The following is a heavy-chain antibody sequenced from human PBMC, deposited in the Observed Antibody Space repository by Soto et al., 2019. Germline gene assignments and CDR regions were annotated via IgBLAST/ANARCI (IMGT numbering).Heavy chain of an antibody. Sequence: QITLKESGPTLVKPTQTLTLTCTVSGFSLNTYGVGVGWIRQPPGKALEWLALIYWDDDKRYSPSLKSRLTITKDTSKNQVVLTMTNMDPVDTVTYYCARALGSWGAYYFDYWGQGTLVPVSS. CDR1: GFSLNTYGVG. CDR3: ARALGSWGAYYFDY. V-gene: IGHV2-5*02. CDR2: IYWDDDK. J-gene: IGHJ4*02. D-gene: IGHD3-16*01.